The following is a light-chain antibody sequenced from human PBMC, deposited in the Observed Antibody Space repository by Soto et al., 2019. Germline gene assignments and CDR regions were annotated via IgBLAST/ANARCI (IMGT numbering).Light chain of an antibody. Sequence: EIVLTQSPATLSLSPGERATLSCRASQSVSSYLAWYQQKPGQAPRLLIYDASNRATGIPARFSGSGSGTDFTLTNNSLEPEDFAVYYCQQRSKWPRLTFGGGTKVEIK. CDR1: QSVSSY. J-gene: IGKJ4*01. CDR3: QQRSKWPRLT. V-gene: IGKV3-11*01. CDR2: DAS.